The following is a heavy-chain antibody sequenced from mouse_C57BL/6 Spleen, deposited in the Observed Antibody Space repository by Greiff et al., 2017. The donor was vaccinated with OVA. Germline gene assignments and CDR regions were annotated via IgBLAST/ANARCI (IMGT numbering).Heavy chain of an antibody. V-gene: IGHV1-69*01. D-gene: IGHD1-1*01. CDR2: IDPPDSYT. J-gene: IGHJ4*01. CDR3: ARNYGSGGYARDY. CDR1: GYTFTSYW. Sequence: QVQLQQPGAELVMPGASVKLSCKASGYTFTSYWMHWVKQRPGQGLEWIGEIDPPDSYTNYNQKFTGKSTLTVDKSSSTAYMQLSRLTSEDSAGYYCARNYGSGGYARDYWGQGTSVTVSS.